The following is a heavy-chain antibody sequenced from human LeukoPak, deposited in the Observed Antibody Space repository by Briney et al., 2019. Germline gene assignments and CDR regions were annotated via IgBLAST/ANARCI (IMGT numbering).Heavy chain of an antibody. CDR1: GFTFSNHA. CDR3: ARDSGNSGYGCDL. D-gene: IGHD5-12*01. J-gene: IGHJ5*02. CDR2: ISFDGTDK. V-gene: IGHV3-30-3*01. Sequence: PGGSLRLSCAASGFTFSNHAMNWVRQAPGKGLEWVTTISFDGTDKYYADAVTGRFTISRDNSKDTLYLQLDSLRTEDTALYSCARDSGNSGYGCDLWGQGTLVTVSS.